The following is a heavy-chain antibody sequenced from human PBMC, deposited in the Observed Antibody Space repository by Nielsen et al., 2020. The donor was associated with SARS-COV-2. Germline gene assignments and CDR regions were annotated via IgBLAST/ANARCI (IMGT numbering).Heavy chain of an antibody. J-gene: IGHJ6*02. CDR3: TRDPGYYHGMDV. CDR1: GDSVSSSSVA. V-gene: IGHV6-1*01. CDR2: IYYRSRWFY. Sequence: QTLSLTCVISGDSVSSSSVAWNWIRQSPSRGLEWLGRIYYRSRWFYEYSPSVRRRITIDPDTSKNQFSLQLNSVTSEDTAMYYCTRDPGYYHGMDVWGQGTTVTVSS.